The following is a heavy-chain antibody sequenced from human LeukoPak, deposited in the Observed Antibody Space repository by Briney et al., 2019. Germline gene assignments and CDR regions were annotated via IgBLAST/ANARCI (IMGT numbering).Heavy chain of an antibody. D-gene: IGHD3-16*01. CDR1: GYTLTGYY. J-gene: IGHJ4*02. Sequence: ASVKVSCKASGYTLTGYYMHWVRQAPGQGLEWMGGFEPEDGERVYAQTFQGRVAMTEDTSTDTAYMELSSLTSEDTAVYYCVTLGGGVPIAIVDYWGQGTLVTVSS. CDR2: FEPEDGER. CDR3: VTLGGGVPIAIVDY. V-gene: IGHV1-24*01.